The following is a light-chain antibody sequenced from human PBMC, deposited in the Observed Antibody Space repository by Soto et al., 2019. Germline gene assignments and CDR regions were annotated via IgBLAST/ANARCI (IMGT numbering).Light chain of an antibody. Sequence: QSALTQPPSVSGAPGQRVTISCTRSSSNIGAGYDVHWYQQLPGTAPKLLIYGNNNRPSGVPDRFSGSKSGTSASLAITGLQAGDEADYFCQSYDSRLSSYVFGTGTKSPS. V-gene: IGLV1-40*01. CDR1: SSNIGAGYD. CDR2: GNN. J-gene: IGLJ1*01. CDR3: QSYDSRLSSYV.